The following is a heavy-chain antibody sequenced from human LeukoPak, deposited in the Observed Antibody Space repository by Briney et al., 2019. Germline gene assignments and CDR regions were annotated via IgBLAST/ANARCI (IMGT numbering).Heavy chain of an antibody. CDR3: ARARDDILTRGAIDY. V-gene: IGHV4-59*01. CDR2: IYYSGST. CDR1: GGSISSYY. J-gene: IGHJ4*02. D-gene: IGHD3-9*01. Sequence: SETLSLTCTVSGGSISSYYWNWIRQPPGKGLEWIGYIYYSGSTNYNPSLKSRVTISVDTSKNQFSLKLSSVTAADTAVYYCARARDDILTRGAIDYWGQGTLVTVSS.